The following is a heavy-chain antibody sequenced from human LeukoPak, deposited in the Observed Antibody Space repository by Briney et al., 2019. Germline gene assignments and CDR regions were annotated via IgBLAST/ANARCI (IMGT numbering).Heavy chain of an antibody. D-gene: IGHD2-8*01. J-gene: IGHJ6*03. CDR3: ARGPIMVYAIRGNAYHYYYMDV. CDR1: GFTVSSDY. CDR2: IYSGGST. Sequence: PGGSLRLSCAASGFTVSSDYMSWVRQAPGKGLEWVSVIYSGGSTYYADSVKGRFTISRDKSKNTVYLQMNSLRFEDTAVYYCARGPIMVYAIRGNAYHYYYMDVWGKGTTVTVSS. V-gene: IGHV3-53*05.